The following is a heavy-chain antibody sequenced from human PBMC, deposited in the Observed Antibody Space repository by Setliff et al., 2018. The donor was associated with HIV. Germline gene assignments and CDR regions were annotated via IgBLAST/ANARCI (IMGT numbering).Heavy chain of an antibody. Sequence: GGSLRLSCAASGFTFRNYWMHWVRQAPGKGLVWVSRIDGDGSGTSYADSGQGRFPVSRDNAKNTLYLQMNSLRAEDTAVYYCVRDITTCWDVWGQGTTVTVSS. CDR2: IDGDGSGT. V-gene: IGHV3-74*01. J-gene: IGHJ6*02. CDR1: GFTFRNYW. D-gene: IGHD4-4*01. CDR3: VRDITTCWDV.